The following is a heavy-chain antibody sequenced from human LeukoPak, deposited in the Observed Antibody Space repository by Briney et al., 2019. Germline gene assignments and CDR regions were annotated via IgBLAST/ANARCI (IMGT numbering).Heavy chain of an antibody. CDR3: ARVPPSVGEATSEYFQD. V-gene: IGHV3-74*01. CDR1: GFTFSLYW. J-gene: IGHJ1*01. CDR2: ISTDGSTT. D-gene: IGHD1-26*01. Sequence: GGSVRLSCAASGFTFSLYWMHWVRQAPGKGLLWVSRISTDGSTTNYADSVKGRFTISRDNAKNTLYLQMNSLRSEDTAVYYCARVPPSVGEATSEYFQDWGQGTLVAVSS.